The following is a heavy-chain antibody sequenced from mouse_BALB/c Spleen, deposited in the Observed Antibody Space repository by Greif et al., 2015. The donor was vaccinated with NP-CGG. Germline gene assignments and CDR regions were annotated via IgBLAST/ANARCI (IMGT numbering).Heavy chain of an antibody. D-gene: IGHD1-1*01. J-gene: IGHJ1*01. Sequence: EVMLVESGGGLVKPGGSLKLSCAASGFTFSSYAMSWVRQSPEKRLEWVAEISSGGSYTYYPDTVTGRFTISRDNAKNTLYLEMSSLRSEDTAMYYCASGANYYGSRDFDVWGAGTTVTVSS. CDR3: ASGANYYGSRDFDV. CDR2: ISSGGSYT. CDR1: GFTFSSYA. V-gene: IGHV5-9-4*01.